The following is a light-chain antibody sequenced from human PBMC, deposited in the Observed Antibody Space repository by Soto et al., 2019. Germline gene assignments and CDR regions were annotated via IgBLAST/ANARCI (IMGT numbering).Light chain of an antibody. CDR3: QQYNNWSRIT. J-gene: IGKJ5*01. CDR2: GAS. CDR1: QSVSSN. V-gene: IGKV3-15*01. Sequence: EIVMTQSPATLSVSPGERATLSCRASQSVSSNLAWYQQKPGQAPRLLIYGASTRATGIPARFSGSGSGTEFTLTISSLQSEEFAVYYCQQYNNWSRITFGQGTRPEIK.